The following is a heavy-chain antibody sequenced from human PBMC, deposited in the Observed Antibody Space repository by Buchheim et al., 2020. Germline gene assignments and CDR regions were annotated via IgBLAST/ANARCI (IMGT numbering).Heavy chain of an antibody. CDR1: GFTFSSYA. CDR3: ARSEYYDYVWGSDLLQYYFDY. CDR2: ISYDGSNK. Sequence: QVQLVESGGGVVQPGRSLRLSCAASGFTFSSYAMHWVRQAPGKGLEWVAVISYDGSNKFYADSVKGRFTISRDNSKNTLYLQMTSLRAEDTAVYYCARSEYYDYVWGSDLLQYYFDYWGQGTL. D-gene: IGHD3-16*02. J-gene: IGHJ4*02. V-gene: IGHV3-30*04.